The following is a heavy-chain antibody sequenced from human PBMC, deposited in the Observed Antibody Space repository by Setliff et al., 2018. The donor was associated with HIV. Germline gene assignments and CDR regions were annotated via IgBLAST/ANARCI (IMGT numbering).Heavy chain of an antibody. J-gene: IGHJ5*02. V-gene: IGHV1-2*02. CDR2: INPDTGGT. D-gene: IGHD1-26*01. Sequence: ASVKVSCKPSGYTFTNYDINWVRQAPGQGLEWMGWINPDTGGTNSAQRFQGRVTMTRDMSITTAYMELSSLKSDDTAMYYCARSVPGIVPRRVGFDPWGQGTLVTVSS. CDR3: ARSVPGIVPRRVGFDP. CDR1: GYTFTNYD.